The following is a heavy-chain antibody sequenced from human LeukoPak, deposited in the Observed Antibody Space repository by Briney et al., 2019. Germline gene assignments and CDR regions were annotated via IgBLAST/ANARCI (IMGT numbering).Heavy chain of an antibody. CDR1: GYTFTSYG. CDR3: ARDIGIAAAGNWFDP. CDR2: TIPILGIA. J-gene: IGHJ5*02. D-gene: IGHD6-13*01. V-gene: IGHV1-69*04. Sequence: SVKVSCKASGYTFTSYGISWVRQAPGQGLEWMGRTIPILGIANYAQKFQGRVTITADKSTSTAYMELSSLRSEDTAVYYCARDIGIAAAGNWFDPWGQGTLVTVSS.